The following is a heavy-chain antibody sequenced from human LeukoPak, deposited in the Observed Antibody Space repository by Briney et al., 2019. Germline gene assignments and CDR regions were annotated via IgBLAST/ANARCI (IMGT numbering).Heavy chain of an antibody. V-gene: IGHV4-59*01. J-gene: IGHJ4*02. CDR1: GGSISSYY. Sequence: SETLSLTCTVSGGSISSYYGSWIRQPPGKGLEWIGYIYYSGSTNYNPSLKSRVTISVDTSKNQFSLKLSSVTAADTAVYYCATFHSSSWYLDYWGQGTLVTVSP. D-gene: IGHD6-13*01. CDR2: IYYSGST. CDR3: ATFHSSSWYLDY.